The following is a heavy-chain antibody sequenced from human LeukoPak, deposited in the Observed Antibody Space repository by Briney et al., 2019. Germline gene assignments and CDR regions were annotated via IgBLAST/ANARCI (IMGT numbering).Heavy chain of an antibody. Sequence: ASVKVSCKAAGYTFTDSEINWVRQAPGQGLEWMGWMNPNSGDTGYAQKFQGRVTMTKNTSISTAYMELSSLRSEDTAVFFCARGCSGSSCHTGWYFDLWGRGTLVTVSS. CDR2: MNPNSGDT. D-gene: IGHD2-2*02. J-gene: IGHJ2*01. CDR1: GYTFTDSE. V-gene: IGHV1-8*01. CDR3: ARGCSGSSCHTGWYFDL.